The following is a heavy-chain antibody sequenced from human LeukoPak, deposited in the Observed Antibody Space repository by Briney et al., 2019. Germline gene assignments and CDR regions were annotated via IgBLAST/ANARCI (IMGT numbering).Heavy chain of an antibody. CDR1: GFTFSSYI. CDR2: ISSSSSYI. Sequence: GGSLRLSCAASGFTFSSYIMNWVRQAPGKGLEWVSSISSSSSYIYYADSVKGRFTISRDNAKNSLYLQMNSLRAEDTALYYCARVDISGYLAPFDYWGQGTLVTVSS. CDR3: ARVDISGYLAPFDY. D-gene: IGHD3-22*01. V-gene: IGHV3-21*04. J-gene: IGHJ4*02.